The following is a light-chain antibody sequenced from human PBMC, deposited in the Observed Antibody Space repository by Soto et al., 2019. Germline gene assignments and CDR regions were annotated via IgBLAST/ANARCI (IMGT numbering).Light chain of an antibody. J-gene: IGLJ1*01. V-gene: IGLV2-14*01. Sequence: QSVLTQPASVSGSPGQSITISCTGTSSDVGGYNYVSWYQQQPGKAPKVMIFEVSNRPSGVSDRFSGSKSGNTAYLTISGLQPEDEADYYCSSYTMRNTLDFGTGTKLTVL. CDR3: SSYTMRNTLD. CDR2: EVS. CDR1: SSDVGGYNY.